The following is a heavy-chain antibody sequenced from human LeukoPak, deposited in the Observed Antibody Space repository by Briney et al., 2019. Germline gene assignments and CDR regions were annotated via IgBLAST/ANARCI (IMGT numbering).Heavy chain of an antibody. CDR3: ARKGRGYDFWSGLFDP. Sequence: PSETLSLTCTVSGGSISSSSYYRGWIRQPPGKGLEWIGSIYYSGSTYYNPSLKSRVTISVDTSKNQFSLKLSSVTAADTAVYYCARKGRGYDFWSGLFDPWGQGTLVTVSS. CDR2: IYYSGST. V-gene: IGHV4-39*01. CDR1: GGSISSSSYY. J-gene: IGHJ5*02. D-gene: IGHD3-3*01.